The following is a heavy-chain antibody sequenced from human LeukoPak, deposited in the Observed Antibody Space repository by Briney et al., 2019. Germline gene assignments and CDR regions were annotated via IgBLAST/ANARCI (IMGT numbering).Heavy chain of an antibody. CDR2: IKQDGSEK. J-gene: IGHJ3*02. D-gene: IGHD3-10*01. Sequence: GGSLRLSCAASGFTFSNYWMSWVRQAPGKGLEWVANIKQDGSEKYYVDSVKGRFTVSRDNAKNSLYLQMNSLRAEDTAVFYCARGGMVRRVMGAFDIWGQGTMVTVSS. CDR1: GFTFSNYW. CDR3: ARGGMVRRVMGAFDI. V-gene: IGHV3-7*01.